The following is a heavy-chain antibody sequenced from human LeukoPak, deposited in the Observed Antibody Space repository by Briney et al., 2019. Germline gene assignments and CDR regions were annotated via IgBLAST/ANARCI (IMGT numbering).Heavy chain of an antibody. D-gene: IGHD1-26*01. J-gene: IGHJ4*02. CDR3: AKGGSGSMG. CDR1: GFTFSSYG. Sequence: PGGSLRLSCAASGFTFSSYGMHWVRQAPGKGLEWVAVISYDGSNKYYADSVKGRFTISRDNSKNTLYLQMNSLRAEDTAVYYCAKGGSGSMGWGQGTLVTVSS. V-gene: IGHV3-30*18. CDR2: ISYDGSNK.